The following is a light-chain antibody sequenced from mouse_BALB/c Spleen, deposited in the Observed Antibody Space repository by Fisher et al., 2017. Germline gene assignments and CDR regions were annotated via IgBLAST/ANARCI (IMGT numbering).Light chain of an antibody. CDR1: SSVSY. Sequence: IVMTQTTAIMSASPGEKVTMTSSASSSVSYMHWYQQKSGTSPKRWIYDTSKLASGVPARFSGSGSGTSYSLTIGTMEAEDVATYYCQQGSSIPLTFGAGTKLELK. CDR2: DTS. V-gene: IGKV4-59*01. CDR3: QQGSSIPLT. J-gene: IGKJ5*01.